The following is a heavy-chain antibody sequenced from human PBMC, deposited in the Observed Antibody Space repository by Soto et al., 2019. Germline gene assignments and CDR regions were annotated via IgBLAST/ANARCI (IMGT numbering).Heavy chain of an antibody. D-gene: IGHD5-12*01. V-gene: IGHV3-30*18. Sequence: QVQLVESGGGVVQPGRSARLSCAASGFSLSTYGMHWVRQAPGKGLEWVAVISYDGSNKYHADSVKGRFTISRDNSRNTMYLQMNSLRLDDTAVYYCAKDAPRYSGFDFSQWGQGTLVTVSS. CDR2: ISYDGSNK. CDR3: AKDAPRYSGFDFSQ. J-gene: IGHJ4*02. CDR1: GFSLSTYG.